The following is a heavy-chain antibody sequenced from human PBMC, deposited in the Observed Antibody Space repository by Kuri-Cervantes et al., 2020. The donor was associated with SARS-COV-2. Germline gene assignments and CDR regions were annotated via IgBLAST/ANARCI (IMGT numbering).Heavy chain of an antibody. CDR1: GFTFSSYA. J-gene: IGHJ4*02. CDR2: ISGSGGST. V-gene: IGHV3-23*01. Sequence: GGSLRLSCAASGFTFSSYAMSWVRQAPGKGLEWVSAISGSGGSTYYADSVKGRFTISRDNSKNTLYLQMNSLRAEDTAVYYCAKSPLGELLLYYFDYWGQGTLVIVSS. CDR3: AKSPLGELLLYYFDY. D-gene: IGHD1-26*01.